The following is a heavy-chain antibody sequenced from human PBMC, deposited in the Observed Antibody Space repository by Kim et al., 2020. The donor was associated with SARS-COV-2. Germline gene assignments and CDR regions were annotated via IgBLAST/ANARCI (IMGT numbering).Heavy chain of an antibody. J-gene: IGHJ4*01. CDR2: IYTSGST. Sequence: SETLSLTCTVSGGSISSYYWSWIRQPAGKGLEWIGRIYTSGSTNSNPSLKSRVTMSVDTSKNQFSLKLSSVTAADTAVDYGAREREIFCSGVSCYTSFD. CDR1: GGSISSYY. CDR3: AREREIFCSGVSCYTSFD. D-gene: IGHD2-2*02. V-gene: IGHV4-4*07.